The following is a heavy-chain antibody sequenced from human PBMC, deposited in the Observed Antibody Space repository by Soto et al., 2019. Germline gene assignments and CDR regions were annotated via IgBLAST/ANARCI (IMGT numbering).Heavy chain of an antibody. Sequence: EVQLVESGGGLVQPGGSLRLSCAASGFTFSNYWMSWVRQTPGKGLEWVGQINQDGSERYYMGSVRSRFTISRDNPKNSLYLQMDSLRGEDTAVYYCATDVRGGVYDIWGLGTVVTVSS. J-gene: IGHJ3*02. CDR3: ATDVRGGVYDI. CDR2: INQDGSER. D-gene: IGHD3-16*01. CDR1: GFTFSNYW. V-gene: IGHV3-7*01.